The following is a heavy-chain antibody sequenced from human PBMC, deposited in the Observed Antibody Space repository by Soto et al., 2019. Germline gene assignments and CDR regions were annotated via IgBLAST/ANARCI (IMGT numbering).Heavy chain of an antibody. D-gene: IGHD6-13*01. V-gene: IGHV3-23*01. CDR1: GFTFSSYA. CDR2: ISGSGGST. Sequence: GGSLRLSCAASGFTFSSYAMSWVRQAPGKGLEWVSAISGSGGSTYYADSVKARFTISRDNSKNTLYLQMNSLRAEDTAVYYCAKDRAAAGGPIDYWGQGTLVTVSS. J-gene: IGHJ4*02. CDR3: AKDRAAAGGPIDY.